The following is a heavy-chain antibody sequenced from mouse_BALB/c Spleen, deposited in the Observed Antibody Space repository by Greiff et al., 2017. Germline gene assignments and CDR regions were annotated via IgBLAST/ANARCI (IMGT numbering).Heavy chain of an antibody. J-gene: IGHJ4*01. CDR1: GYSITSGYY. Sequence: EVQLQESGPGLVKPSQSLSLTCSVTGYSITSGYYWNWIRQFPGNKLEWMGYISYDGSNNYNPSLKNRISITRDTSKNQFFLKLNSVTTEDTATYYCARDLNSLLNAMDYWGQGTSVTVSS. D-gene: IGHD1-2*01. V-gene: IGHV3-6*02. CDR3: ARDLNSLLNAMDY. CDR2: ISYDGSN.